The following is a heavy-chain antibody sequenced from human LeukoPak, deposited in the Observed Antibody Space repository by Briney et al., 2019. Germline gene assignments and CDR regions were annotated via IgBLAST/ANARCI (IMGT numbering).Heavy chain of an antibody. V-gene: IGHV3-48*01. Sequence: GGSLRLSCAASGFTFSSYSMNWVRQAPGKGLEWVSYISSSSSTIYYADSVKGRFTISRDNAKNSLYLQMNSLRAEDTAVYYCARGTSEKDYYYYMDVWGKGTTVTISS. J-gene: IGHJ6*03. CDR2: ISSSSSTI. CDR1: GFTFSSYS. D-gene: IGHD1-1*01. CDR3: ARGTSEKDYYYYMDV.